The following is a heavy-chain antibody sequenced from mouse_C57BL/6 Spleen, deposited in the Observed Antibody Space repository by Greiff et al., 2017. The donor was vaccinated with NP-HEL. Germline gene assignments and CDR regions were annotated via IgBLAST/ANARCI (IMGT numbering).Heavy chain of an antibody. V-gene: IGHV1-76*01. D-gene: IGHD1-1*01. J-gene: IGHJ2*01. CDR2: IYPGSGNT. CDR1: GYTFTDYY. Sequence: QVQLQQSGAELVRPGASVKLSCKASGYTFTDYYINWVKQRPGQGLEWIARIYPGSGNTYYNEKFKGKATLTAEKSSSTAYMQLSSLTSEDSAVYFCARKGDYYGSPFDYWGKGTTLTVSS. CDR3: ARKGDYYGSPFDY.